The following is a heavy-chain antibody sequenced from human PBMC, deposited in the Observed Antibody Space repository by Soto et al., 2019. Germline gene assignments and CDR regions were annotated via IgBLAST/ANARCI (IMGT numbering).Heavy chain of an antibody. D-gene: IGHD3-16*01. J-gene: IGHJ5*02. CDR2: ISPNNGKT. V-gene: IGHV1-18*01. Sequence: ASVKVSCKASGGTFSSYTISWVRQAPGQGLEWMGRISPNNGKTNFAQKLQGRVTMSTDKSTTTAYMELNSLTSDDTAVYYCARKGGNWFDPWGQGTPVTVSS. CDR1: GGTFSSYT. CDR3: ARKGGNWFDP.